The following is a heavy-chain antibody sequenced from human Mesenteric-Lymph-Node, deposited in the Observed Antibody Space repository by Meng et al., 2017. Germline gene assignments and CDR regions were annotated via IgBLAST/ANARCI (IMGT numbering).Heavy chain of an antibody. CDR2: INPNSGGT. CDR3: AREADYDFWSGYNHFDY. D-gene: IGHD3-3*01. Sequence: ASVKVSCKASGYTFTGYYMHWVRQAPGQGLEWMGRINPNSGGTNYAQKFQGRVTMTRDTSISTAYMELSRLRSDDTAVYYCAREADYDFWSGYNHFDYWGQGTLVTV. V-gene: IGHV1-2*06. J-gene: IGHJ4*02. CDR1: GYTFTGYY.